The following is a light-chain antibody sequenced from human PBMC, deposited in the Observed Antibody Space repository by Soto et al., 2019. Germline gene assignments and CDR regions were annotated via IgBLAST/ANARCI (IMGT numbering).Light chain of an antibody. CDR2: SNS. Sequence: QSVLTQPPSASGTPGQRVTISCSGSRFNIGRNTVNWYQQLPGTAPKLLIHSNSQRPSGVPDRLSGSKSGTSASLAISGLQSEDEADYYYASWDESLNGPVFGGGNKLTVL. V-gene: IGLV1-44*01. CDR3: ASWDESLNGPV. CDR1: RFNIGRNT. J-gene: IGLJ3*02.